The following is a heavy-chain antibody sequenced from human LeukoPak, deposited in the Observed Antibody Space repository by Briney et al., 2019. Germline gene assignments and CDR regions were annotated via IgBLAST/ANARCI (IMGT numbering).Heavy chain of an antibody. J-gene: IGHJ4*02. CDR2: ISAYNGNT. CDR1: GYTFTSYG. V-gene: IGHV1-18*01. D-gene: IGHD5-18*01. Sequence: ASVKVSCKASGYTFTSYGISWVRQAPGQGLEWMGWISAYNGNTNYAQKLRGRVTMTTDTSTSTAYMELRSLRSDDTAVYYCARALYSYGPPGIDYWGQGTLVTVSS. CDR3: ARALYSYGPPGIDY.